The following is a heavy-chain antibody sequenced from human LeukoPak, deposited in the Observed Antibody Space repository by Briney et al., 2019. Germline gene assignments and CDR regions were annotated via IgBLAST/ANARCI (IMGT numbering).Heavy chain of an antibody. V-gene: IGHV3-74*01. D-gene: IGHD1-26*01. Sequence: GGSLRLSCAASGFTFNNYWMNWVRQVPGKGLVWVSRINSDGSSTRYADSVKGRFTISRDNAKNTLYLQMNSLRAEDTAVYYCARDRRFDSGSYNYYYYYMDVWGKGTTVTVSS. CDR1: GFTFNNYW. CDR2: INSDGSST. J-gene: IGHJ6*03. CDR3: ARDRRFDSGSYNYYYYYMDV.